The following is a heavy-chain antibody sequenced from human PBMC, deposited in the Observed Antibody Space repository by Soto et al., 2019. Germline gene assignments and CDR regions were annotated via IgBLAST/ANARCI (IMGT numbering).Heavy chain of an antibody. J-gene: IGHJ5*02. V-gene: IGHV1-8*01. D-gene: IGHD4-4*01. Sequence: QVQLVQSGAEVKKPGASVKVSCKASGYTFTSYDINWVRQATGQGLEWMGWMNPNSGNTGYPQKFQGRVTMTRNTSISTAYMELSGLRFEDTAVYYCARSPPRVERNNYAGGWFDPWGQGTLVTVSS. CDR1: GYTFTSYD. CDR2: MNPNSGNT. CDR3: ARSPPRVERNNYAGGWFDP.